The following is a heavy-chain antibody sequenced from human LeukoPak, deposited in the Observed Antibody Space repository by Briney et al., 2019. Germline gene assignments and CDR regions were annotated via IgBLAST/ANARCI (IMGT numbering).Heavy chain of an antibody. J-gene: IGHJ5*02. Sequence: GASVKVSCKASGGTFSSYAISWVRQAPGQRLEWMGRIIPILGVANYAQKFQGRVTITADKSTSTTYMELSSLRSEDTAVYYCARLDIVVVPAAPYNWFDPWGQGTPVTVSS. D-gene: IGHD2-2*01. V-gene: IGHV1-69*04. CDR3: ARLDIVVVPAAPYNWFDP. CDR1: GGTFSSYA. CDR2: IIPILGVA.